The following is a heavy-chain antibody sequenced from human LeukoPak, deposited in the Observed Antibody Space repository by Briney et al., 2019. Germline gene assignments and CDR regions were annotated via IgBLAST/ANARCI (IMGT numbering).Heavy chain of an antibody. CDR3: ARHGAGGYAYYIYAIDV. D-gene: IGHD2-2*01. Sequence: SETLSLTCTVSGGSFSNYDWSWIRQPPGKGLEWIGYIYYSGTTNYNPSLKSRVTISVDTSKSQFSLKLTSVTAADTAVYYCARHGAGGYAYYIYAIDVWGQGAMVTVSS. V-gene: IGHV4-59*08. J-gene: IGHJ6*02. CDR2: IYYSGTT. CDR1: GGSFSNYD.